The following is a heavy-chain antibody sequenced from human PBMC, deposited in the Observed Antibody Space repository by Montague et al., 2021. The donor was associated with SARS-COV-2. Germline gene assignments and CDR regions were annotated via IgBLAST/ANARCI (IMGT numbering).Heavy chain of an antibody. CDR2: TYYRSEWYN. J-gene: IGHJ4*02. V-gene: IGHV6-1*01. D-gene: IGHD3-10*01. CDR3: ARGGWGAPGTGRLFDY. CDR1: GDSVSSNSAA. Sequence: CAISGDSVSSNSAAWNWIRQSPSRGLEWLGRTYYRSEWYNDYAVPVKSRITINPDTSKNQFSLQLNSVTPEDTAVYYCARGGWGAPGTGRLFDYWGQGTLVTVSP.